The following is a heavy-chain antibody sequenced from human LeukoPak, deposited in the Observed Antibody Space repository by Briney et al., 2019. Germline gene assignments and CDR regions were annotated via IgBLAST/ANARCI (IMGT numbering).Heavy chain of an antibody. Sequence: GGSLRLSCAASGFTFRSHGMHWVRQAPGKGLEWVAFIRYDGRNKYYADSVKDRFTISRGNSKNTLYLQMNSLRAEDTAVYYCARANDYGDYGGLDYWGQGTLVTVSS. CDR1: GFTFRSHG. V-gene: IGHV3-30*02. CDR3: ARANDYGDYGGLDY. D-gene: IGHD4-17*01. CDR2: IRYDGRNK. J-gene: IGHJ4*02.